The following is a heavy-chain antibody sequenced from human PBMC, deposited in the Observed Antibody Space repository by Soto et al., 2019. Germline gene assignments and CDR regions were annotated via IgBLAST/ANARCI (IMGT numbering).Heavy chain of an antibody. Sequence: GGSLRLSCAGSGFTFSGSSVHWVRRASGRGLEWVGRIRSKSNNYAIAYVASVKGRFTISRDDSKNTAYLQMDSLKTEDTAVYYCTRYPDSGGYQFDYWGQGTLVTVSS. CDR2: IRSKSNNYAI. D-gene: IGHD3-22*01. V-gene: IGHV3-73*01. CDR3: TRYPDSGGYQFDY. J-gene: IGHJ4*02. CDR1: GFTFSGSS.